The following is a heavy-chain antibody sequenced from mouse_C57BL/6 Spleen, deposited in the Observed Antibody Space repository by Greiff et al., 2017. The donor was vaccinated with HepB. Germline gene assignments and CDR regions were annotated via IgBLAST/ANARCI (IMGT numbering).Heavy chain of an antibody. V-gene: IGHV1-50*01. Sequence: QVQLQQPGAELVKPGASVKLSCKASGYTFTSYWMQWVKQRPGQGLEWIGEIDPSDSYTNYNQKFKGKATLTVDTSSSTAYMQLSSLTSEDSAVYYCARMGDYYGSTDYWGQGTTLTVSS. CDR3: ARMGDYYGSTDY. CDR2: IDPSDSYT. CDR1: GYTFTSYW. J-gene: IGHJ2*01. D-gene: IGHD1-1*01.